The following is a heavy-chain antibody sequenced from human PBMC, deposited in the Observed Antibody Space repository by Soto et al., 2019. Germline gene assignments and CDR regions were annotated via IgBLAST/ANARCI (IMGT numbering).Heavy chain of an antibody. D-gene: IGHD5-12*01. Sequence: GGSLRLSCAASGFTFSSYGMHWVRQAPGKGLEWVAVIWYDGSNKYYADSVKGRFTISRDNSKNTLYLQMNSLRAEDTAVYYCARDPTWLRSRNAFDIWGQGTMVTVSS. V-gene: IGHV3-33*01. CDR1: GFTFSSYG. CDR3: ARDPTWLRSRNAFDI. J-gene: IGHJ3*02. CDR2: IWYDGSNK.